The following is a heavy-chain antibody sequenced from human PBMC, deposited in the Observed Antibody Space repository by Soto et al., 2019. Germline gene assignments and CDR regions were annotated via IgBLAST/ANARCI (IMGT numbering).Heavy chain of an antibody. V-gene: IGHV4-39*01. CDR1: GGFSIINNYY. D-gene: IGHD3-10*01. J-gene: IGHJ4*02. CDR3: ASHRYGLGREGLSDY. Sequence: QLQLQESGPGLLKPSETLSLSCSVSGGFSIINNYYWGWIRQSPGRGLEWTAGVYYTASTYDNPSLGSRGTMSVDTSKNQFSLLLTSVSAADTAVYYCASHRYGLGREGLSDYWGQGTLVTVSS. CDR2: VYYTAST.